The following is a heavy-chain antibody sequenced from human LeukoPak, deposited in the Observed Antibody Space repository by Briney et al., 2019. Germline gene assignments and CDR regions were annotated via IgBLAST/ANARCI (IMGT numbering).Heavy chain of an antibody. J-gene: IGHJ4*02. CDR3: ARELRTFDS. Sequence: GGSLRLSCAASGFTFSIYWMTWVRQAPGKGLEWVANIKHNGDELNYVDSVEDRFTISRDNAKNSLYLHMTSLRAEDTAVYYCARELRTFDSWGQGTLVTVSS. CDR1: GFTFSIYW. CDR2: IKHNGDEL. V-gene: IGHV3-7*01. D-gene: IGHD3-16*01.